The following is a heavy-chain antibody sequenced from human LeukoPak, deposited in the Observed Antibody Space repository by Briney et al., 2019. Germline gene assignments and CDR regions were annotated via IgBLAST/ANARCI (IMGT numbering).Heavy chain of an antibody. D-gene: IGHD4-17*01. Sequence: PSETLSLTCTVSGGSISSSSYYWGWIRQPPGKGLEWIGSIYYSGSTCYNPSLKSRVTISVDTSKNQFSLKLSSVTAADTAVYYCASGDSPFDYWGQGTLITVSS. J-gene: IGHJ4*02. CDR3: ASGDSPFDY. CDR1: GGSISSSSYY. V-gene: IGHV4-39*01. CDR2: IYYSGST.